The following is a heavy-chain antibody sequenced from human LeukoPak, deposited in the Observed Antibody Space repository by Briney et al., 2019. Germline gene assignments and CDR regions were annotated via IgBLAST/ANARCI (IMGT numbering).Heavy chain of an antibody. Sequence: GGSLRLSCAASGFTFSSYWMHCVRQAPGKGLVWVSRINTDGSSTIYADSVKGRFTISRDNAKNTLYLQMNSLRADDTAVYACARGNEWAFDYWAQGNLVTVSS. CDR1: GFTFSSYW. D-gene: IGHD1-26*01. V-gene: IGHV3-74*01. CDR2: INTDGSST. CDR3: ARGNEWAFDY. J-gene: IGHJ4*02.